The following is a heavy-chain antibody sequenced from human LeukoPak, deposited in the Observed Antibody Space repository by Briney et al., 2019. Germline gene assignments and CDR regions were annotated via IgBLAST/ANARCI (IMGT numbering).Heavy chain of an antibody. CDR1: GGSISNSSYY. CDR2: IYYSGST. V-gene: IGHV4-39*01. D-gene: IGHD2-2*01. CDR3: ARQYQLRKATFDY. J-gene: IGHJ4*02. Sequence: SETLSLTCTVSGGSISNSSYYWGWIRQPPGKGLEWIGSIYYSGSTYYNPSLKSRVTISVDTSKNQFSLKLSSVTAADTAVYYCARQYQLRKATFDYWGQGTLVTVSS.